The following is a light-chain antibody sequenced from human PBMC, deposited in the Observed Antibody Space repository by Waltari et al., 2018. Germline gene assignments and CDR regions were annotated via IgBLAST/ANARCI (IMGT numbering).Light chain of an antibody. CDR1: ESVRRT. Sequence: ERATLSCRASESVRRTLAWYQQKPGQAPRLVIYDASSRATGIPDRFSGSESGTDFSLTISRLEAEDFAVYYCQKYGTLPATFGQGTKVEVK. V-gene: IGKV3-20*01. CDR2: DAS. J-gene: IGKJ1*01. CDR3: QKYGTLPAT.